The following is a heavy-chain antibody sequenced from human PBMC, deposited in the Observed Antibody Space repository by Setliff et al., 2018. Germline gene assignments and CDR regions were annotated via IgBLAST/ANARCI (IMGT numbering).Heavy chain of an antibody. CDR2: IYHSGST. D-gene: IGHD4-4*01. CDR3: ARSYSNSLEY. J-gene: IGHJ4*02. CDR1: GYSISSGYY. Sequence: LSLTCAVSGYSISSGYYWGWIRQPPGKGLEWIGSIYHSGSTYYNPSLKSRVTISVDTSKNQFSLKLSSVTAADTAVYYCARSYSNSLEYWGQGTLVTVSS. V-gene: IGHV4-38-2*01.